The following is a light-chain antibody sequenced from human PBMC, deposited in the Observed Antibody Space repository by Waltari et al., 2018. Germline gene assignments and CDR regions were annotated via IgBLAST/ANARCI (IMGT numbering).Light chain of an antibody. Sequence: DIVMTQSPDSLSVSLGERATINSNSRQSLLHNSNNKNCLAWYQQKPGLPPKLLIYWASTRDSGVPDRFSGSGSGTDFTLTISNLQAEDVAVYFCHQYYSPPRYSFGQGTKLEIK. CDR2: WAS. J-gene: IGKJ2*03. CDR3: HQYYSPPRYS. CDR1: QSLLHNSNNKNC. V-gene: IGKV4-1*01.